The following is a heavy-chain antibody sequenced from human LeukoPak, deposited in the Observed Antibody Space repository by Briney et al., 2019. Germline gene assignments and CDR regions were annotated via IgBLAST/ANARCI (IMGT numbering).Heavy chain of an antibody. CDR1: GFTFSSYE. CDR2: IRSDGSIT. CDR3: ARDGRSGNFDK. V-gene: IGHV3-74*01. D-gene: IGHD1-26*01. J-gene: IGHJ4*02. Sequence: GGSLRLSCAASGFTFSSYEMNWVRQAPGKGLAWVSVIRSDGSITTYADSVKGRFTISRDTAKNTLYLQMNSLGAEDTAVYYCARDGRSGNFDKWGQGTLVSVSS.